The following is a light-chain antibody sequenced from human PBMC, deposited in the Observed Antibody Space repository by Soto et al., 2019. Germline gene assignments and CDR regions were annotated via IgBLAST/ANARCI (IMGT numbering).Light chain of an antibody. J-gene: IGKJ1*01. CDR2: ATS. CDR3: QDSSTSPWP. CDR1: QSISSH. Sequence: VMTQSPGTLSLSPGERAPLSCRASQSISSHLVRYQQKPGQAPRLLIYATSFRATGIPDRFRGSGSGTDFTLTISSLEPEDSAVYYCQDSSTSPWPFGQGTKVDIK. V-gene: IGKV3-20*01.